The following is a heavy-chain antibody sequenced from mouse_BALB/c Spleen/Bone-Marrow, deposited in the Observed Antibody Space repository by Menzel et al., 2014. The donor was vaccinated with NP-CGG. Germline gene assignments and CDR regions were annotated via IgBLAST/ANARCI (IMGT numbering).Heavy chain of an antibody. Sequence: QVQLQQSGAELVKPGASVRLSCKASGYTFTNYYMYWVKQRPGQSLEWIGEINPSNGGTNFNEKFKSKATLTADKSSNTTYMQLSSLTSEDSAVYYCTRSGNYLFAYWGQGTLVTVSA. CDR2: INPSNGGT. J-gene: IGHJ3*01. CDR3: TRSGNYLFAY. V-gene: IGHV1S81*02. D-gene: IGHD2-1*01. CDR1: GYTFTNYY.